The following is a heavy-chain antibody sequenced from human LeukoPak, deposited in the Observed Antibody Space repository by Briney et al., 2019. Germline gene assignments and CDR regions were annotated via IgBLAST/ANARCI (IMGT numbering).Heavy chain of an antibody. CDR1: GASTSTYY. Sequence: SETLSLTCTVSGASTSTYYWGWIRQPPGKGLEWIGHIYYVGSTNYSPSLKSRVTMSVDTSQNQFSLKLSSVTPEDTAVYYCARDFLRIAAFDYWGQGTLVTVSS. J-gene: IGHJ4*02. V-gene: IGHV4-59*12. CDR3: ARDFLRIAAFDY. CDR2: IYYVGST. D-gene: IGHD6-6*01.